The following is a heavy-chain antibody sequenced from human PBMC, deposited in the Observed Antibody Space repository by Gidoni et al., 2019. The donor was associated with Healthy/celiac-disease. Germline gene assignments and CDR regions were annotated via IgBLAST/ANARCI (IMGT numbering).Heavy chain of an antibody. J-gene: IGHJ4*02. D-gene: IGHD6-13*01. Sequence: QVQLVQSGAEVKKPGASVKVSCKASGYPFTSYFMHWVREAPGQGLEWMGVINPSGGSRTYAQKFQGRVTMTGDTSASTVYMDLSSLRSEDTAVYYCARGAAAASDRYFDYWGQGTLVTVSS. CDR3: ARGAAAASDRYFDY. CDR2: INPSGGSR. CDR1: GYPFTSYF. V-gene: IGHV1-46*01.